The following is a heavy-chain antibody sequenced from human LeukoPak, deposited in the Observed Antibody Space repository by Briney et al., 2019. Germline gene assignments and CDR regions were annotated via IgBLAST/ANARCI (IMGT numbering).Heavy chain of an antibody. CDR2: ISGSGGST. CDR1: GFTFSSYG. CDR3: AKGSPYGSGSYSPFDY. J-gene: IGHJ4*02. D-gene: IGHD3-10*01. Sequence: GGSLRLSCAASGFTFSSYGMSWVRQAPGKGLEWVSAISGSGGSTYYADSVKGRFTISRDNSKNTLYLQMNSLRAEDRAVYYCAKGSPYGSGSYSPFDYWGQGTLVTVSS. V-gene: IGHV3-23*01.